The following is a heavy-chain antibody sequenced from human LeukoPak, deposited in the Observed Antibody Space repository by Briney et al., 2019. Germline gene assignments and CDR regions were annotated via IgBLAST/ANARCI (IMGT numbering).Heavy chain of an antibody. V-gene: IGHV3-53*01. CDR3: ANLPRGAY. D-gene: IGHD3-10*01. CDR1: GFTVSSNY. Sequence: GGSLTLSCAASGFTVSSNYMTWVRQAPGKGLEWVSIIYSSGSTYYADSVKGRFTMSRDNSKNTVYLQINSLRADDTAVYYCANLPRGAYWGQGTLVTVSS. J-gene: IGHJ4*02. CDR2: IYSSGST.